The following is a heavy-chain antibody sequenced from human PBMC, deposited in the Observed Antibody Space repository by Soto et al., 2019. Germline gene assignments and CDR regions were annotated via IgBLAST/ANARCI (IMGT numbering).Heavy chain of an antibody. Sequence: EVQLLESGGGLVQPGGSLRLSCAASGLTFSSYAMSWVRQAPGKGLEWVSAFSGSGDNTFYADSVKGRFTISRDNSNNALSLQMNHLRADDTALYYCAKPNFGGNCYSSWGRGTLVTVSS. V-gene: IGHV3-23*01. CDR1: GLTFSSYA. D-gene: IGHD2-21*01. CDR2: FSGSGDNT. CDR3: AKPNFGGNCYSS. J-gene: IGHJ4*02.